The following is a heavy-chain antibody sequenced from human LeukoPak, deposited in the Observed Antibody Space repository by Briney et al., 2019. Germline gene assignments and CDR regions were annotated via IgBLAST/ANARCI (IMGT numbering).Heavy chain of an antibody. CDR1: GGTFSSYA. V-gene: IGHV1-69*04. Sequence: SVKVSCKASGGTFSSYAIIWVRQAPGQGLEWMGRIIPILGIANYAQKFQGRVTITADKSTSTAYMELSSLRSEDTAVYYCARTYYYDSSASGFDYWGQGTLVTVSS. CDR2: IIPILGIA. CDR3: ARTYYYDSSASGFDY. J-gene: IGHJ4*02. D-gene: IGHD3-22*01.